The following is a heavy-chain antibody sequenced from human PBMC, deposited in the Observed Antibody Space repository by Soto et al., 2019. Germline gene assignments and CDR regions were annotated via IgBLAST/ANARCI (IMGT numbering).Heavy chain of an antibody. Sequence: EVQLLESGGGLVQPGGSLRLSCAASGFTFSSYAMSWVRQAPGKGLEWVSAISGSGGSTYYADSVKGRFTISRDNSKNTLYLQMNSLRAEDTAVYYCAKGYCSGGSSYSLVGGMDVWGQGTTVTVSS. D-gene: IGHD2-15*01. J-gene: IGHJ6*02. CDR3: AKGYCSGGSSYSLVGGMDV. CDR2: ISGSGGST. CDR1: GFTFSSYA. V-gene: IGHV3-23*01.